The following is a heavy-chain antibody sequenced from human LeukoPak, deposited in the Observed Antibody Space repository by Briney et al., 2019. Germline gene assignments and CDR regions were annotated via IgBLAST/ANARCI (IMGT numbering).Heavy chain of an antibody. Sequence: GESLKISCKGSGYSFTSYWIGWERQMPGKGLEWMGIIYPGDSDTRYSPSFQGQVTISADKSISTAYLQWSSLKASDTAMYYCARISTTANYAFNIWGQGTMVTVSS. CDR2: IYPGDSDT. D-gene: IGHD1-1*01. CDR1: GYSFTSYW. CDR3: ARISTTANYAFNI. J-gene: IGHJ3*02. V-gene: IGHV5-51*01.